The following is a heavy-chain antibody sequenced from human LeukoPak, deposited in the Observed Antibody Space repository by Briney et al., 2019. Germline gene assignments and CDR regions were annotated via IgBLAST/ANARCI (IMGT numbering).Heavy chain of an antibody. CDR2: ISSSSGYI. Sequence: PGGSLSLSCALARITLNSYKIHWVSQAPGKGLEWVSSISSSSGYIYYAVSVKGRFTISRDNAENSLFLQMNSLRAEHTAVYYCVGALYCVYGHFDYWGQGTLVTVSS. D-gene: IGHD5/OR15-5a*01. J-gene: IGHJ4*02. V-gene: IGHV3-21*01. CDR3: VGALYCVYGHFDY. CDR1: RITLNSYK.